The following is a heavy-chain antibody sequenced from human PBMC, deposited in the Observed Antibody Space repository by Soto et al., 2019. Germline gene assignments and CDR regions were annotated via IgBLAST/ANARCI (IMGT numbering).Heavy chain of an antibody. V-gene: IGHV1-69*01. CDR3: ARAGDDCGSMSCYGYFRY. CDR2: IIPLFGTT. CDR1: GDTFSSHP. J-gene: IGHJ1*01. D-gene: IGHD2-2*01. Sequence: QVQLVQSGAEVKKPGSSVKVSCRASGDTFSSHPISWVRLAPEQGLEWLGGIIPLFGTTNYAQRFQGRVTITADESTSTAYMELSSLRSEDTAVYYCARAGDDCGSMSCYGYFRYWGQGTLVTVS.